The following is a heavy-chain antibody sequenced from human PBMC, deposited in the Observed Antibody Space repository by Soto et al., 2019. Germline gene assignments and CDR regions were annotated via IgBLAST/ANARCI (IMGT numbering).Heavy chain of an antibody. CDR3: VKDRYVDY. V-gene: IGHV3-64D*06. Sequence: VGSLRLSCSVFGFTFSSYAMHWVRQAPGKGLQYVSSISSNGVSTYYADSVKGRFTISRDNSKNTLYLQMSSLRVEDTAVYYCVKDRYVDYWGQGTLVTVSS. J-gene: IGHJ4*02. CDR2: ISSNGVST. CDR1: GFTFSSYA.